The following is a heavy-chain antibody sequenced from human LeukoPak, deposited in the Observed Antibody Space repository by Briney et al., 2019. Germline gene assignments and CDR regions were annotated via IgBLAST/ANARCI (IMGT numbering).Heavy chain of an antibody. CDR3: ARVGALPLGYCSSASCLDYYMDV. D-gene: IGHD2-2*01. J-gene: IGHJ6*03. Sequence: SVKVSCKASGGTFSSYAISWVRQAPGQGLEWMGGIIPIFGTANYAQKFQGRVTITADESTSTAYMELSSLRSEDTAVYYCARVGALPLGYCSSASCLDYYMDVWGKGTTVTVSS. V-gene: IGHV1-69*13. CDR2: IIPIFGTA. CDR1: GGTFSSYA.